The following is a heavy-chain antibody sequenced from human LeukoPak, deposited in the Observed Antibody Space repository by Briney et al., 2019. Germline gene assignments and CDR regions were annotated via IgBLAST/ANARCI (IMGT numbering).Heavy chain of an antibody. CDR1: GGSISSYY. CDR2: IYYSGST. V-gene: IGHV4-59*01. D-gene: IGHD3-3*01. CDR3: ARGVPEYYDFWSGYSYYFDY. J-gene: IGHJ4*02. Sequence: SETLSLTCTASGGSISSYYWSWIRQTPGKGLEWIGYIYYSGSTNYNPSLKSRVTISVDTSKNQFSLKLTSVTAADTAVYYCARGVPEYYDFWSGYSYYFDYWGQGTLVTVSS.